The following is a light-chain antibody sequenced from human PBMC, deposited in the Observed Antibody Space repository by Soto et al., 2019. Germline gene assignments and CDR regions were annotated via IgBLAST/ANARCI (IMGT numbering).Light chain of an antibody. Sequence: QSVLTQPRSVSGSHGQSVTISCTGTSSDVGGYNYVSWYQQHPGKAPKLMIYDVTKRPSGVPNRFSGSKSGNTASLPISGLQAEDEADYYCCSYAGSYTFVFGTGTKLTVL. CDR3: CSYAGSYTFV. J-gene: IGLJ1*01. V-gene: IGLV2-11*01. CDR1: SSDVGGYNY. CDR2: DVT.